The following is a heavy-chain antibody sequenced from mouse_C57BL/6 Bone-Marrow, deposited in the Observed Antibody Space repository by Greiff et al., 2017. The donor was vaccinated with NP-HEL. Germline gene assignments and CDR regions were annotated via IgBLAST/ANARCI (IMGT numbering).Heavy chain of an antibody. Sequence: EVQVVESGGGLVQPKGSLKLSCAASGFTFNTYAMHWVRQAPGKGLEWVARIRSKSSNYATYYADSVKDRFTISRDDSQSMLYLQMNNLKTEDTAMYYCVREITTVVDWYFDVWGTGTTVTVSS. CDR1: GFTFNTYA. CDR2: IRSKSSNYAT. J-gene: IGHJ1*03. V-gene: IGHV10-3*01. D-gene: IGHD1-1*01. CDR3: VREITTVVDWYFDV.